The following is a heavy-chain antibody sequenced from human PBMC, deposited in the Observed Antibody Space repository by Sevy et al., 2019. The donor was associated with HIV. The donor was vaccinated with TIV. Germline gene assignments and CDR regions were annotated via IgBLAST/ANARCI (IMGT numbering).Heavy chain of an antibody. V-gene: IGHV3-30*18. CDR3: AKSGRGSSWYGVPPRELDY. CDR2: ISYDGSNK. Sequence: GGSLRLSCAASGFTFSSYGMHWVRQAPGKGLEWVAVISYDGSNKYYADSVKGRFTISRDNSKNTLYMEMNSLRAEDTAVYYCAKSGRGSSWYGVPPRELDYWGQGTLVTVSS. D-gene: IGHD6-13*01. J-gene: IGHJ4*02. CDR1: GFTFSSYG.